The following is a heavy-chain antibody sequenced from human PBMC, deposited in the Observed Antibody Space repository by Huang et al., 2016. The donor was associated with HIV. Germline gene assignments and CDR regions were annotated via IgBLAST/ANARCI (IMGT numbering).Heavy chain of an antibody. J-gene: IGHJ4*02. V-gene: IGHV2-5*02. D-gene: IGHD3-3*01. CDR1: GFSITTDGAG. CDR3: AHRQTYDFWSGSFDS. Sequence: QITLKESGPTLVKPTQILTLTCTFSGFSITTDGAGVGWIRQPPGKALEWLALIFWDDDKRYSPSLKNRLSITKDTSKNQVVLTMTNMDPVDTATYFCAHRQTYDFWSGSFDSWGQGTLVTVSS. CDR2: IFWDDDK.